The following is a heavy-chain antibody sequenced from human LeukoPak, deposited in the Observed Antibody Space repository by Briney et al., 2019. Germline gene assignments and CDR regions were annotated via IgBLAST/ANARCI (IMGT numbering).Heavy chain of an antibody. CDR2: IRFDVSNT. D-gene: IGHD3-22*01. J-gene: IGHJ3*02. Sequence: GGSLRLSCAASGFIFNNYGMHWVRQAPGKGLEWVAFIRFDVSNTYYADSVKGRFTISRDTSKNTLFLQMNSLRAEDTAVYYCTTNPYDRSGYHIWGQGTMVTVSS. V-gene: IGHV3-30*02. CDR3: TTNPYDRSGYHI. CDR1: GFIFNNYG.